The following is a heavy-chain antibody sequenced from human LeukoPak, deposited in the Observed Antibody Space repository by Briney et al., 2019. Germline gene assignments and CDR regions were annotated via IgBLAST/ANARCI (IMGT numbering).Heavy chain of an antibody. Sequence: AGGSLRLSCAASGFTFSSFEMNWVRQAPGKGLEWVSYISSSGSTIYYADSVKGRFTISRDNAKNSLYLQMNSLRAEDTAVYYCAREDLSGYPYYYGMAVWGQGTTVTVSS. J-gene: IGHJ6*02. CDR3: AREDLSGYPYYYGMAV. CDR2: ISSSGSTI. CDR1: GFTFSSFE. V-gene: IGHV3-48*03. D-gene: IGHD2-2*01.